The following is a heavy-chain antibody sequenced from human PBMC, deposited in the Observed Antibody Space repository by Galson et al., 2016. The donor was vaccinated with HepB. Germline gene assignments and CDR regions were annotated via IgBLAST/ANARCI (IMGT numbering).Heavy chain of an antibody. CDR1: GFTFNFYL. CDR2: INQDGSEK. V-gene: IGHV3-7*01. J-gene: IGHJ3*02. CDR3: AKNFGDYVGDTFDM. Sequence: SLRLSCAASGFTFNFYLMSWVRQAPGKGLEWVANINQDGSEKSYMDSGKGRFTISRDNAKNSLYLQMNSLRAEDTAVYYCAKNFGDYVGDTFDMWGQGTMVTVSS. D-gene: IGHD4-17*01.